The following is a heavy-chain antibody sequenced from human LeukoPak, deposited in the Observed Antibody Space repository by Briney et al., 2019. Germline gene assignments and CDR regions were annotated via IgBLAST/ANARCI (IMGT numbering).Heavy chain of an antibody. Sequence: SETLSLTCTVSGASISNSYWTWIRQPPGKGLEWIGYVYYTGSTNYNSSLKSRVTISIDTSKNQFSLKLTSVTAADTAVYYCARRVEPVAGTGSFDYWGQRTLVTVSS. CDR2: VYYTGST. J-gene: IGHJ4*02. CDR1: GASISNSY. CDR3: ARRVEPVAGTGSFDY. D-gene: IGHD6-19*01. V-gene: IGHV4-59*08.